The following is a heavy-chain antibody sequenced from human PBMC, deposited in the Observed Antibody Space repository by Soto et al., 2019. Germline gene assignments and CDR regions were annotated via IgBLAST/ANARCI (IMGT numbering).Heavy chain of an antibody. V-gene: IGHV4-34*01. Sequence: LSLTCAVYGGSFSGYYWSWIRQPPGKGLEWIGEINHSGSTNYNPSLKSRVTISVDTSKNQFSLKLSSVTAADTAVYYCARGIITMVRGVIMWSCYYGMDVWGQGTTVTVS. CDR3: ARGIITMVRGVIMWSCYYGMDV. J-gene: IGHJ6*02. CDR1: GGSFSGYY. CDR2: INHSGST. D-gene: IGHD3-10*01.